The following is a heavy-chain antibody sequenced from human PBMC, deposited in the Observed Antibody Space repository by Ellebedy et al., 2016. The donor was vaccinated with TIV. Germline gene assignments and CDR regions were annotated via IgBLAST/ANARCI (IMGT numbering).Heavy chain of an antibody. CDR3: ARSLGGPYYFDN. D-gene: IGHD3-16*01. CDR2: TSYSGTT. J-gene: IGHJ4*02. CDR1: GGSISGTPYY. Sequence: SETLSLXXTVSGGSISGTPYYWTWIRQHPGKGPEWIGYTSYSGTTYYNPSLKSRITISIDTSKNQFPLKLSSVTAADTAVYYCARSLGGPYYFDNWGQGTLVTVSS. V-gene: IGHV4-31*03.